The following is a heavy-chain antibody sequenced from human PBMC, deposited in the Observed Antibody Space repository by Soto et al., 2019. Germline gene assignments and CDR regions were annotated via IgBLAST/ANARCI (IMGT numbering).Heavy chain of an antibody. D-gene: IGHD1-7*01. Sequence: VQLVESGGGVVQPGRSLRLSCAASGFTFSSYGMHWVRQALGKGLEWVEVISYDGSNKYYTDSVKGRFTISRDNSNNTLYLQKNSLRAEDTDVYYCAKGAELEDYYYYMDVWGKGNTVNVSS. J-gene: IGHJ6*03. V-gene: IGHV3-30*18. CDR2: ISYDGSNK. CDR3: AKGAELEDYYYYMDV. CDR1: GFTFSSYG.